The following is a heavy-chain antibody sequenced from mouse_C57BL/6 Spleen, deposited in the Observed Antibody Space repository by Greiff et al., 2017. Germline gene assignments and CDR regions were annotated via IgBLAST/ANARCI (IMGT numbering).Heavy chain of an antibody. CDR1: GYSITSGYY. CDR2: ISYDGSN. Sequence: ESGPGLVKPSQSLSLTCSVTGYSITSGYYWNWIRQFPGNNLEWMGYISYDGSNNYNPSLKNRISITRDTANSQLFLKLNSVTTEDTATYYCARKGSYFDYWGQGTTLTVSS. CDR3: ARKGSYFDY. V-gene: IGHV3-6*01. J-gene: IGHJ2*01. D-gene: IGHD1-1*01.